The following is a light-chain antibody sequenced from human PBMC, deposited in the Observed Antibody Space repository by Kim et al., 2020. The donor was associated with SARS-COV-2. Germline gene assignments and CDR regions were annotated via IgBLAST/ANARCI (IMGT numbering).Light chain of an antibody. J-gene: IGLJ2*01. Sequence: ALGQTVRITCQGDSLRNYYAAWYHQKPGQAPVLVIHGENDRPSGIPDRFSGSNSGDTASLTITGAQAEDEGDYYCNPRDTSGYRLLFGGGTQLTVL. CDR2: GEN. CDR3: NPRDTSGYRLL. V-gene: IGLV3-19*01. CDR1: SLRNYY.